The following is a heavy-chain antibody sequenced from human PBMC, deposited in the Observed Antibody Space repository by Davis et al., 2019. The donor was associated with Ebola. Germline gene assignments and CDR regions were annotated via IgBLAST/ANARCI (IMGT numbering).Heavy chain of an antibody. CDR3: ARHGGNYNYYYGMDV. J-gene: IGHJ6*02. CDR2: IYPGDSDT. CDR1: GYSFTSYW. V-gene: IGHV5-51*01. D-gene: IGHD4-11*01. Sequence: GESLKISCKSSGYSFTSYWIGWVRQMPGEGLEWMGVIYPGDSDTRYSPSFQGQVTISADKSISTAYLQWSSLKASDTAMYYCARHGGNYNYYYGMDVWGQGTTVTVSS.